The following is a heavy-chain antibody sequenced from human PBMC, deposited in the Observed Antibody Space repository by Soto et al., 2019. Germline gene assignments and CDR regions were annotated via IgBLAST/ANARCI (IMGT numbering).Heavy chain of an antibody. CDR2: ISYDGSNK. CDR3: AKLVDVDTAVVVDY. CDR1: GFTFSSYG. J-gene: IGHJ4*02. D-gene: IGHD5-18*01. Sequence: GGSLRLSCAASGFTFSSYGMHWVRQAPGKGLEWVAVISYDGSNKYYADSVKGRFTISRDNSKNTLYLQMNSLRAEDTAVYYCAKLVDVDTAVVVDYWGQGTLVTVSS. V-gene: IGHV3-30*18.